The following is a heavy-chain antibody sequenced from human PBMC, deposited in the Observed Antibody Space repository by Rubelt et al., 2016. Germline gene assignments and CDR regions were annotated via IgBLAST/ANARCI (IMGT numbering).Heavy chain of an antibody. Sequence: QVQLQESGPGLVKPSGTLSLTCTVSGASISSYYWSWIRQPPGKGLEWIGYIYYSGSSTYNPYLRRRVTISIDTSKNQFSRKLTAVSAAETAGYYCASERRMEGPTSAFDSWGQGTMVTVSS. CDR2: IYYSGSS. J-gene: IGHJ3*02. CDR1: GASISSYY. CDR3: ASERRMEGPTSAFDS. V-gene: IGHV4-59*01. D-gene: IGHD1-26*01.